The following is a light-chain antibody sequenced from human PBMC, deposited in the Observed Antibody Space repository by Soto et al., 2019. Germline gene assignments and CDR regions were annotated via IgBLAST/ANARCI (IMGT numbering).Light chain of an antibody. CDR3: QQYHGYAWS. CDR1: QSISSW. CDR2: KAS. Sequence: DIQMTQSPSTLSASVGDRVTITCRASQSISSWLAWYQQKSGKAPQRLIYKASSLESGVPSRFSSSGSGTEFGLTNSRLLPEDFATYACQQYHGYAWSFGQGTKVEI. V-gene: IGKV1-5*03. J-gene: IGKJ1*01.